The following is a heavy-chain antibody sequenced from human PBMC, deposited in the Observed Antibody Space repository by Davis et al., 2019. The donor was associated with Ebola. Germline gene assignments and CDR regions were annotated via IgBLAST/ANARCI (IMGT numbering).Heavy chain of an antibody. J-gene: IGHJ4*02. V-gene: IGHV5-51*01. D-gene: IGHD1-1*01. Sequence: GESLKISCKGSGYSFTNYWIGWVRQMPGRGLEWMGIVYAGDSETIYSPSFQGQVTISADKSISTAYLQWSSLKASDTAMYYCTRHATRDTTGKTGIDYWGQGTQVTVSS. CDR2: VYAGDSET. CDR3: TRHATRDTTGKTGIDY. CDR1: GYSFTNYW.